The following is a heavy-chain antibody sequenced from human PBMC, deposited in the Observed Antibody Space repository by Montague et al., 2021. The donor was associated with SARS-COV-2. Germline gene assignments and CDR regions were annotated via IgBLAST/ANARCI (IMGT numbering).Heavy chain of an antibody. CDR3: VGDHPYGGPRGAYDI. J-gene: IGHJ3*02. Sequence: SETLSLTCTVAGGSITGYYWSWLRRSPGKGLEWIAYIYDGGAVNYNPSLGSRVTISTDTSKNQLSLKVNSVTAADTAVYYWVGDHPYGGPRGAYDIWGQGTVVTVSS. CDR1: GGSITGYY. D-gene: IGHD4-23*01. V-gene: IGHV4-59*01. CDR2: IYDGGAV.